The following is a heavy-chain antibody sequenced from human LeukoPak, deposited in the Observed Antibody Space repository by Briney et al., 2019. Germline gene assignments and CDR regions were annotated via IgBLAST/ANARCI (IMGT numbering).Heavy chain of an antibody. J-gene: IGHJ4*02. D-gene: IGHD3-22*01. Sequence: PGGSLKLSCAASGFTFSGSAIHWVRQASGKGLEWVGRIRSKANSYATAYAASVKGRFTISRDDSKNTAYLQMNSLKTEDTAVYYCTRVSSGYYDFDYWGQGTLVTVSS. CDR1: GFTFSGSA. V-gene: IGHV3-73*01. CDR2: IRSKANSYAT. CDR3: TRVSSGYYDFDY.